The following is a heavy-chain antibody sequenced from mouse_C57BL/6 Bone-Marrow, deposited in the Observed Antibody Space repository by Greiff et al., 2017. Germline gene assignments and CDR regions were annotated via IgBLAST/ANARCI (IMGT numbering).Heavy chain of an antibody. V-gene: IGHV14-4*01. CDR1: GFNIKDDY. D-gene: IGHD2-5*01. J-gene: IGHJ2*01. Sequence: VQLQQSGAELVRPGASVKLSCTASGFNIKDDYMHWVKQRPEKGLEWIGWIDPENGDTEYASKFQGKATITADTSSNTAYLQLSRLTSEDTAVYYCTSIVTTRYYFDYWGQGTTLTVSS. CDR2: IDPENGDT. CDR3: TSIVTTRYYFDY.